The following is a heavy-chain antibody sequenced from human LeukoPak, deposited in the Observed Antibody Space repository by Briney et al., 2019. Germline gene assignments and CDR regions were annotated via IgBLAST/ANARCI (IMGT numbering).Heavy chain of an antibody. D-gene: IGHD2-2*01. CDR3: ARVYQSAEYYFDY. CDR2: IYYTGSS. CDR1: GGSIDSYY. J-gene: IGHJ4*02. V-gene: IGHV4-59*01. Sequence: SETLSLTCTVSGGSIDSYYWSWIRQPPGKGLEWIGYIYYTGSSEYHPSLKSRVTISLDTSKNQFSLKLTSVTAADTAVYYCARVYQSAEYYFDYWGQGNLVSVSS.